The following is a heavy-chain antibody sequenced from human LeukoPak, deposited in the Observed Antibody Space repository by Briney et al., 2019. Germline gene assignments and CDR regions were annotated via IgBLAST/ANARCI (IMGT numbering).Heavy chain of an antibody. D-gene: IGHD6-13*01. J-gene: IGHJ4*02. Sequence: ASVKVSCKASGGTFSSYAISWVRQAPGQGLEWMGGIIPVFGTSNYAQKFQGRVTITADESTRTAYMELSSLRSEDTAMYYCARSSIIAAAGPYYFDYWGQGTLVTVSS. CDR3: ARSSIIAAAGPYYFDY. CDR2: IIPVFGTS. V-gene: IGHV1-69*13. CDR1: GGTFSSYA.